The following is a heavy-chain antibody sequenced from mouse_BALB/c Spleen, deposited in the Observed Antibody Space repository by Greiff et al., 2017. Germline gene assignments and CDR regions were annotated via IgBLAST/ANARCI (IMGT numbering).Heavy chain of an antibody. Sequence: EVHLVESGPGLVKPSQTVSLTCTVTGISITTGNYRWSWIRQFPGNKLEWIGYIYYSGTITYNPSLTSRTTITRDTSKNQFFLEMNSLTAEDTATYYCARDGDRYDYFDYWGQGTTLTVSS. CDR3: ARDGDRYDYFDY. CDR2: IYYSGTI. D-gene: IGHD2-14*01. V-gene: IGHV3-5*02. J-gene: IGHJ2*01. CDR1: GISITTGNYR.